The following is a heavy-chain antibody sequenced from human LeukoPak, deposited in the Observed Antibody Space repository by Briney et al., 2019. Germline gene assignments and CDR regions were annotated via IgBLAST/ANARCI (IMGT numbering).Heavy chain of an antibody. CDR2: ITSSSSYI. V-gene: IGHV3-21*01. D-gene: IGHD6-19*01. CDR1: GFTVSSNY. CDR3: ARDGGYGFTSAWYSARNPFEC. J-gene: IGHJ4*02. Sequence: GGSLRLSCAASGFTVSSNYMSWVRQAPGKGLEWVSSITSSSSYIYYADSVKGRFTISRDNAKNSLYLQMNNLRAEDTAVYYCARDGGYGFTSAWYSARNPFECWGQGTLVTVSS.